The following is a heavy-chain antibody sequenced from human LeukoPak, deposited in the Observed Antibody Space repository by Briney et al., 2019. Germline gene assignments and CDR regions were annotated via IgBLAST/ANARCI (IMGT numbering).Heavy chain of an antibody. CDR2: INHSGST. D-gene: IGHD3-3*01. J-gene: IGHJ4*02. Sequence: SETLSLTCAVYGGSFSGYYWSWIRQPPGKGLEWIGEINHSGSTNYNPSLKSRVTISVDTSKNQFSLKLSSATAADTAVYYCARVRSYYDFWSGYYGGGYFDYWGQGTLVTVSS. CDR3: ARVRSYYDFWSGYYGGGYFDY. V-gene: IGHV4-34*01. CDR1: GGSFSGYY.